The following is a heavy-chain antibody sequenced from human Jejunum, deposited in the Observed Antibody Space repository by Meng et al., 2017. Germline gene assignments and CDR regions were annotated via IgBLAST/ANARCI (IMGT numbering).Heavy chain of an antibody. CDR2: IYYNGRT. CDR1: GGSINSLYEY. V-gene: IGHV4-39*07. D-gene: IGHD2-15*01. CDR3: ARVFSYHCSGGICYRGTGLDYFDY. Sequence: SETLSLTCSVSGGSINSLYEYWGWIRQPPGKGLEWIGNIYYNGRTYYTPSLKSRVTISVDTYTNQFSLNLSSVTAADTAVYYCARVFSYHCSGGICYRGTGLDYFDYWGQGMLVTVSS. J-gene: IGHJ4*02.